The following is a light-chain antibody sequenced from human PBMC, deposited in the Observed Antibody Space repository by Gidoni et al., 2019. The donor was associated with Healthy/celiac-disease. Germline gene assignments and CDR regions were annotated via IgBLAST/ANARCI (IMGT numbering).Light chain of an antibody. CDR2: GKN. CDR3: NSRDSSGNPIVV. Sequence: SSELPQDPAVSVALGQTVRITCQGDSLRSYYASWYQQKPGQAPVLVIYGKNNRPSGIPDRFSGSSSGNTASLTITGAQAEDEADYYCNSRDSSGNPIVVFGGGTKLTVL. CDR1: SLRSYY. V-gene: IGLV3-19*01. J-gene: IGLJ2*01.